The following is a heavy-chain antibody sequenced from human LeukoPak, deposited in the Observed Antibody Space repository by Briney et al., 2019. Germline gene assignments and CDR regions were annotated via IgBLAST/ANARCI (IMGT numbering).Heavy chain of an antibody. Sequence: GGSLRLSCAASEFDFSSHAMTWVRQAPGKGLEWVSAISISGSKTYYADSVKGRFTISRDNSKSTLYLQMNSLRAEDTAVYYCANEIRPNDYWGQGTQVTVSS. V-gene: IGHV3-23*01. D-gene: IGHD4-17*01. J-gene: IGHJ4*02. CDR2: ISISGSKT. CDR3: ANEIRPNDY. CDR1: EFDFSSHA.